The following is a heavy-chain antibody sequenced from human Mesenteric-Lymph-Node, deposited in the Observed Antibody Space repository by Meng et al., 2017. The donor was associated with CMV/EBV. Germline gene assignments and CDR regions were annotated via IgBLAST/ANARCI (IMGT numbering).Heavy chain of an antibody. CDR1: GFTFAGYY. CDR2: IRHKPKSYTT. V-gene: IGHV3-72*01. Sequence: LSLTCAASGFTFAGYYMDWVRQAPGKGLEWVGLIRHKPKSYTTEYAASVRGRFSISRDDSTNSLYLQMDSLKTEDTAVYYCTRDASHSPDYWGQGTLVTVSS. J-gene: IGHJ4*02. CDR3: TRDASHSPDY.